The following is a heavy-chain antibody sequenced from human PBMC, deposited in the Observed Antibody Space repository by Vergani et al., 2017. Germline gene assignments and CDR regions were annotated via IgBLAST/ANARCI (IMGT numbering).Heavy chain of an antibody. J-gene: IGHJ6*02. CDR3: ARGVKSCSSTSCYLWFGMDV. V-gene: IGHV1-18*04. Sequence: QVQLVQSGAEVKKPGASVKVSCKASGYTFTSYGISWVRQAPGQGLEWMGWISAYNGNTNYAQKLQGRVTMTTDTSTSTAYMELRSLRSDDTAVYYCARGVKSCSSTSCYLWFGMDVWGQGTTVTVSS. D-gene: IGHD2-2*01. CDR2: ISAYNGNT. CDR1: GYTFTSYG.